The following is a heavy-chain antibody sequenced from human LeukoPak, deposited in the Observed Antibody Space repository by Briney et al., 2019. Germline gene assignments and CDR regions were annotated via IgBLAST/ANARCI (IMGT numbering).Heavy chain of an antibody. CDR3: ARVHVEMATAYYYGMDV. CDR1: GGSISSYY. D-gene: IGHD5-24*01. Sequence: SETLSLTCTVSGGSISSYYWSWIRQPPGKGLEWIGYIYYSGSTNYNPSLKSRVTISVDTSKNQFSLKLSSVTAAGTAVYYCARVHVEMATAYYYGMDVWGQGTTVTVSS. V-gene: IGHV4-59*01. CDR2: IYYSGST. J-gene: IGHJ6*02.